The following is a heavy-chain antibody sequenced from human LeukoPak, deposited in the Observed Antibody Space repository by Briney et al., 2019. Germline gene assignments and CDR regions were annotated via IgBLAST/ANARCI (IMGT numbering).Heavy chain of an antibody. CDR3: ARAPYYYGSGNPSGAFDI. CDR2: INPNSGGT. J-gene: IGHJ3*02. CDR1: GYTFTGYY. V-gene: IGHV1-2*02. D-gene: IGHD3-10*01. Sequence: ASVKVSCKASGYTFTGYYMHWVRQAPGQGLEWMGWINPNSGGTDYAQKFQGRVTMTRDTSISTAYMELRSLRSDDTAVYYCARAPYYYGSGNPSGAFDIWGQGTMVTVSS.